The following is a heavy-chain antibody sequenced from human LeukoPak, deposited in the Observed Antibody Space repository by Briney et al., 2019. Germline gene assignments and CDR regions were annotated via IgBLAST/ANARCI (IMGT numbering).Heavy chain of an antibody. V-gene: IGHV4-31*03. D-gene: IGHD3-9*01. Sequence: PSETLSLTCTVSGGSISSGAYYWSWIRQHPGKGLEWIGHIHYSGRTYYNPSLRSRVTMSVDTSMKQFSLKLSSVTAADTAVYLCARGSNYDILTGYYHFDYWGQGTLVTVSS. J-gene: IGHJ4*02. CDR2: IHYSGRT. CDR3: ARGSNYDILTGYYHFDY. CDR1: GGSISSGAYY.